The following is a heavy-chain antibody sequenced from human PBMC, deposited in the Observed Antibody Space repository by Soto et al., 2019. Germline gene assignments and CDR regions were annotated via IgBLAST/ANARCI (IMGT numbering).Heavy chain of an antibody. V-gene: IGHV4-30-4*01. J-gene: IGHJ4*02. CDR2: IYYSGST. D-gene: IGHD3-3*01. Sequence: SETLSLTCTVSSGSISSGDYYWSWIRQPPGRGREWIGYIYYSGSTYYNPSLKSRVTISVDTSKNQFSLNLSSVTAADTAVYYCARLRAYYDSRLYDYWGQGTLVTVSS. CDR1: SGSISSGDYY. CDR3: ARLRAYYDSRLYDY.